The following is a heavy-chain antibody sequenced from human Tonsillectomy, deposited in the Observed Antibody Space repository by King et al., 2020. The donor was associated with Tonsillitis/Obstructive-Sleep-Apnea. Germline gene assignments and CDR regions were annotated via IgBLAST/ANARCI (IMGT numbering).Heavy chain of an antibody. V-gene: IGHV3-30*04. CDR2: ISYDGSNK. CDR3: SRGVLGIYYFDY. D-gene: IGHD2/OR15-2a*01. J-gene: IGHJ4*02. Sequence: QLVQSGGGVVQPGRSLKLSCAASGFTFSNYALHWVRQAPGKGLEWVAVISYDGSNKYYADSVKGRFTISRNNFKNTLYLQMNSLRTEDTAVYYCSRGVLGIYYFDYWGQGTLVTVSS. CDR1: GFTFSNYA.